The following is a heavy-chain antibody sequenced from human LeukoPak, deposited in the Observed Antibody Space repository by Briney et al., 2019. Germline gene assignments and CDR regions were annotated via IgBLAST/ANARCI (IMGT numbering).Heavy chain of an antibody. CDR1: GFTFSSYA. Sequence: GGSLRLSCAASGFTFSSYAMHWVRQAPGKGLEWVAVISYDGSNKYYADSVKGRFTISRDNSKNTLYLQMNNLRAEDTAVYYCARDQGIFTIYYGMDVWGQGTTVTVSS. D-gene: IGHD2-15*01. CDR3: ARDQGIFTIYYGMDV. CDR2: ISYDGSNK. J-gene: IGHJ6*02. V-gene: IGHV3-30-3*01.